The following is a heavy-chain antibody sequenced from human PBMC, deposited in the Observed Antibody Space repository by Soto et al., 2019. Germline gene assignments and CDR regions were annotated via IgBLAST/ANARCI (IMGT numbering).Heavy chain of an antibody. D-gene: IGHD3-3*01. CDR1: GFTVSSFY. CDR2: ISSGGST. J-gene: IGHJ4*02. V-gene: IGHV3-66*01. Sequence: EVQLVESGEGLVQPGGSLRLSCAASGFTVSSFYMTWVRQAPGKGLQWVAVISSGGSTYYADSVKGRFTISRDNSKNTLYLEMHSLRAEDTAVYYCARDTFGGAYDFLHGGQGTLVTVSS. CDR3: ARDTFGGAYDFLH.